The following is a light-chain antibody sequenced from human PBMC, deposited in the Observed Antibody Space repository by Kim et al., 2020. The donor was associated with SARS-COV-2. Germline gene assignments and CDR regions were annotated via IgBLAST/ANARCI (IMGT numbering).Light chain of an antibody. V-gene: IGKV1-39*01. CDR1: QNIGSY. CDR3: QQSFNAPPIT. J-gene: IGKJ5*01. CDR2: ASS. Sequence: DIQMTQSPASLSASIGDRVTITCRASQNIGSYLNWYQQKPGKAPNLLIYASSALQPGVPSRFTGGGSGTDFTLTISSLQPEDFATYFCQQSFNAPPITFGQGTRLEIK.